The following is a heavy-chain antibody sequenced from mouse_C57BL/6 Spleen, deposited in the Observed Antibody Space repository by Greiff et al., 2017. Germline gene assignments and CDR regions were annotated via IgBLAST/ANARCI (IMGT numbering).Heavy chain of an antibody. CDR1: GYTFTDYE. CDR2: IDPETGGT. CDR3: KRSAYYYCSSYLDY. Sequence: VKLQESGAELVRPGASVTLSCKASGYTFTDYEMHWVKQTPVHGLEWIGAIDPETGGTDYNQKFKGKAILTADKSSSTAYMEHRILTSEDSAVYYCKRSAYYYCSSYLDYWGQGTTLTVSS. J-gene: IGHJ2*01. V-gene: IGHV1-15*01. D-gene: IGHD1-1*01.